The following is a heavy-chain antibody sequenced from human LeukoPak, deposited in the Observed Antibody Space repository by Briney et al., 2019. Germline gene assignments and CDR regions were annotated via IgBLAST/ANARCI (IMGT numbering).Heavy chain of an antibody. CDR3: ARDSGSSGWYGGFDY. Sequence: GGSLRLSCAASGFTFSAYEMNCVRQAPGKGLEWLSHISSSGKTIFYADSVKGRFTISRDNAKNSLDLHMNSLRGEDTAIYYCARDSGSSGWYGGFDYWGQGNLVTVSS. D-gene: IGHD6-19*01. CDR1: GFTFSAYE. V-gene: IGHV3-48*03. CDR2: ISSSGKTI. J-gene: IGHJ4*02.